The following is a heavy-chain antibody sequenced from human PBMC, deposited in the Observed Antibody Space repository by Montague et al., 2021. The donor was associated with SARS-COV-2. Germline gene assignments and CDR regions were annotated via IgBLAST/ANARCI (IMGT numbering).Heavy chain of an antibody. CDR3: TRDSWSIVVDGLDI. CDR2: ISTTAYTT. V-gene: IGHV3-48*03. CDR1: GFPFSNYD. J-gene: IGHJ3*02. D-gene: IGHD3-16*02. Sequence: SLRLSCAASGFPFSNYDMHWVRQVPGKGLEWISCISTTAYTTSYAGPVKGRFTISRDNGKNTLYLQMNSLRAEDTAVYYCTRDSWSIVVDGLDIWGQGTKVTVSS.